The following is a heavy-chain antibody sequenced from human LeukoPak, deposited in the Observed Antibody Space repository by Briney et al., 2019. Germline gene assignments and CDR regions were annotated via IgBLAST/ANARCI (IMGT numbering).Heavy chain of an antibody. CDR2: MKSNNGHT. J-gene: IGHJ4*02. D-gene: IGHD7-27*01. Sequence: ASVTVSCKAPGYTFTSFDFNWVRQATGQGLEWMGWMKSNNGHTGYAQKFQGRVTMTRDTSISTAYMELSSLTFEDTAVYYCARGPPNWGMVGYWGQGTLVTVSS. CDR3: ARGPPNWGMVGY. CDR1: GYTFTSFD. V-gene: IGHV1-8*01.